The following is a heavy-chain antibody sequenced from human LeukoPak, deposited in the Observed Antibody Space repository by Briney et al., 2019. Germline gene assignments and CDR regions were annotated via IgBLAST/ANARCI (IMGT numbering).Heavy chain of an antibody. Sequence: GGSLKLAWAASGFTFSGSAMHWVRQSPGKGRGWVGCIRSKANDHATAYAASVRGRFTISRDDSKNTAYLQMNSLKPEDTAVYYCTRRLMTTVNDYWGQGTLVTVSS. V-gene: IGHV3-73*01. CDR2: IRSKANDHAT. CDR3: TRRLMTTVNDY. D-gene: IGHD4-17*01. CDR1: GFTFSGSA. J-gene: IGHJ4*02.